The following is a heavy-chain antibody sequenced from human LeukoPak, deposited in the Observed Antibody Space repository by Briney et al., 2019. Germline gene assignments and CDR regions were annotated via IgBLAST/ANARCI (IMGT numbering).Heavy chain of an antibody. CDR2: INQDGSEK. Sequence: GGSLRLSCVASGFTFSSYWMSWVRQAPGKGLEWVANINQDGSEKYYVDSVKGRFTISRDNAKNSLYLQMNSLGAEDTALYYCARGRYCSGGSCYSDYWGQGTLVTVSS. CDR3: ARGRYCSGGSCYSDY. J-gene: IGHJ4*02. V-gene: IGHV3-7*04. CDR1: GFTFSSYW. D-gene: IGHD2-15*01.